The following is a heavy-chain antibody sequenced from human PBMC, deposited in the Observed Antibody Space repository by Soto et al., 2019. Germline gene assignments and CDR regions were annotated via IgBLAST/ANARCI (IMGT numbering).Heavy chain of an antibody. CDR3: ASYGDYQFPWYFDL. Sequence: SETLSLTCTVSGGSISSSSYYWGWIRQPPGKGLEWIGSIYYSGSTYYNPSLKSRVTISVDTSKNQFSLKLSSVTAADTAVYYCASYGDYQFPWYFDLWGRCTLVTVSS. D-gene: IGHD4-17*01. V-gene: IGHV4-39*01. J-gene: IGHJ2*01. CDR1: GGSISSSSYY. CDR2: IYYSGST.